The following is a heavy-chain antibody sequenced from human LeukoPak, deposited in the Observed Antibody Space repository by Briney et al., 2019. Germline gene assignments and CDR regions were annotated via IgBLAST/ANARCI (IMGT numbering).Heavy chain of an antibody. V-gene: IGHV1-69*05. Sequence: SVKVSCKASGGTFSSYAISWVRQAPGQGLEWMGGIIPIFGTANYAQKFQGRVTITTDESTSTAYMELSSLRSEDTAVYYCARAGGIATAHLDLDHWGRGTLVTVSS. CDR1: GGTFSSYA. J-gene: IGHJ4*02. CDR3: ARAGGIATAHLDLDH. D-gene: IGHD6-13*01. CDR2: IIPIFGTA.